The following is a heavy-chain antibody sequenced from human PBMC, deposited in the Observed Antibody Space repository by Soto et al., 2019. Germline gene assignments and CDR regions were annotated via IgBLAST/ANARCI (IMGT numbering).Heavy chain of an antibody. V-gene: IGHV3-7*01. CDR3: ARTPYCTVGSTYYADFQT. D-gene: IGHD2-15*01. Sequence: WGVVILSWAASGFSFSSYWMSGVRQATGKGLEWVANIKQDGSEKYYVDSVKGRFTISRDNAKNSLYLQMNSRRAEDTAVYYCARTPYCTVGSTYYADFQTWGQHTLV. J-gene: IGHJ1*01. CDR2: IKQDGSEK. CDR1: GFSFSSYW.